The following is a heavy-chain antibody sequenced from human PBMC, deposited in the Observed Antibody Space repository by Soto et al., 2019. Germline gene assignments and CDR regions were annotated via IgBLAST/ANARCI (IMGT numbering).Heavy chain of an antibody. V-gene: IGHV4-61*01. D-gene: IGHD2-2*02. CDR1: GGSVSSANYY. CDR3: AREYHP. Sequence: QVQLQESGPGLVKPSETLSLTCTVSGGSVSSANYYWTWIRQPPGKGLEWIGHIYYSGSTNYNPXLXTLXTRAVDTSKYQFSLKLSSVTAADTAVYYCAREYHPWGQGTLVTVSS. CDR2: IYYSGST. J-gene: IGHJ5*02.